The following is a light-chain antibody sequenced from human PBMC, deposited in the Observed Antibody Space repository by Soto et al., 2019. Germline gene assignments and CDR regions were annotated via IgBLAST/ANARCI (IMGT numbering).Light chain of an antibody. CDR3: QQYGNSRYA. V-gene: IGKV3-20*01. CDR1: RSVSGAY. J-gene: IGKJ2*01. Sequence: DIVLTQSPGTLSLSPGERATLSCRTSRSVSGAYLAWYQQKPGQAPRLFIYAASSRATGIPDRFSGSVSGTDFTLTINRLEPDDFAVYYCQQYGNSRYAFGQGTKLEI. CDR2: AAS.